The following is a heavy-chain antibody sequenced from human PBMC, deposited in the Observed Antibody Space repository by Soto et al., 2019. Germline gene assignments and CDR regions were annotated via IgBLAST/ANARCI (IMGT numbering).Heavy chain of an antibody. V-gene: IGHV3-30*03. Sequence: QVQLVESGGGVVQPGRSLRLSCAASGFTFSTYAMHWVRQAPGKGLEWVAIVSYEGSKKYYVDSVRGRFTISRDNSNNTLYLQMDSLRGDDTAVYYCARDQEGSGWSQLGTAFDYWGQGTLVTVSS. CDR2: VSYEGSKK. J-gene: IGHJ4*02. CDR3: ARDQEGSGWSQLGTAFDY. D-gene: IGHD6-19*01. CDR1: GFTFSTYA.